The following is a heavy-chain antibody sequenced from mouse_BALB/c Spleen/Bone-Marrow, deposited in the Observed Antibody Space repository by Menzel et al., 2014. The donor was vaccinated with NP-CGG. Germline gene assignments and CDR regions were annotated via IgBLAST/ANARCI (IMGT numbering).Heavy chain of an antibody. D-gene: IGHD2-4*01. J-gene: IGHJ3*01. CDR1: GYTFTSYY. V-gene: IGHV1S56*01. CDR2: IYPGDGST. Sequence: VKVVESGPELVKPGASVKMSCKASGYTFTSYYIHWVKQRPGQGLEWIGWIYPGDGSTKYNEKFKGKTTLTADKSSSTAFMLLSRLTSEDSAIYFCAREAYYDYDEGFAYWGQGTLVTVSA. CDR3: AREAYYDYDEGFAY.